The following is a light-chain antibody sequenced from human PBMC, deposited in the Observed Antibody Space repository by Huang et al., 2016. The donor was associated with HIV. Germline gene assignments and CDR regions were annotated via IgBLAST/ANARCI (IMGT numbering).Light chain of an antibody. V-gene: IGKV3-15*01. CDR3: QQYNNWPPRT. CDR2: GAS. J-gene: IGKJ1*01. Sequence: EIVMTQSPATLSVSPGERVTLSCRASQTMSNKLAWYQQKPGRAPRLLIPGASTRATGIPARFSASGSGTEFTLTISSVQSEDFAVYYCQQYNNWPPRTFGQGTKVEIK. CDR1: QTMSNK.